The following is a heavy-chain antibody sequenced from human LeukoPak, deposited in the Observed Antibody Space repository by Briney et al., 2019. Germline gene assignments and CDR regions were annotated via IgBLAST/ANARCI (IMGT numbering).Heavy chain of an antibody. Sequence: LPGRSLRLSCAASGFTFSSYAMHWVRQAPGKGLEWVAVISYDGSNKYYADSVKGRFTISRDNSKSTLYLQMNSLRAEDTAVYYCSDFSANTWGQGTLVTVSS. CDR2: ISYDGSNK. V-gene: IGHV3-30-3*01. D-gene: IGHD3-3*01. CDR3: SDFSANT. J-gene: IGHJ4*02. CDR1: GFTFSSYA.